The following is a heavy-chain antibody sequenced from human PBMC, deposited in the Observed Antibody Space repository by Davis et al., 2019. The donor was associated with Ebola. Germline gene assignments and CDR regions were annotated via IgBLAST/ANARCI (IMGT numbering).Heavy chain of an antibody. D-gene: IGHD3-22*01. CDR2: ISSSSSTI. CDR1: GFTFSSYS. Sequence: GESLKISCAASGFTFSSYSMNWVRQAPGKGLEWVSYISSSSSTIYYADSVKGRFTISRDNAKNSLYLQMNSLRAEDTAVYYCARDLEPATMIVVVITGFDPWGQGTLVTVSS. V-gene: IGHV3-48*04. CDR3: ARDLEPATMIVVVITGFDP. J-gene: IGHJ5*02.